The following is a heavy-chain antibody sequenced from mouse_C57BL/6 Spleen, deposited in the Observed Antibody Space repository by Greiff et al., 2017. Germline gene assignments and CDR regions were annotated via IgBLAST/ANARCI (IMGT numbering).Heavy chain of an antibody. Sequence: VQLQQSGPELVKPGASVKISCKASGYAFSSSWMNWVKQRPGKGLEWIGRIYPGDGDTNYNGKFKGKATLTADKSSSTAYMQLSSLTSEDSAVYFCARSLYYYGSSYDWYFDVWGTGTTVTVSS. D-gene: IGHD1-1*01. J-gene: IGHJ1*03. CDR1: GYAFSSSW. CDR2: IYPGDGDT. CDR3: ARSLYYYGSSYDWYFDV. V-gene: IGHV1-82*01.